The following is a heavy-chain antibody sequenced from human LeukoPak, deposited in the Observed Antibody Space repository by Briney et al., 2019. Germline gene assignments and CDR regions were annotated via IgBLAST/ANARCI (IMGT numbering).Heavy chain of an antibody. CDR3: ARVQERRWGGYNPTYPFFIDY. Sequence: ASVKVSCKASGYTFTSYGISWVRQAPGQGLEWMGWISAYNGNTNYAQKLQGRVTMTTDTSTSTAYMELRSLRSDDTAVYYCARVQERRWGGYNPTYPFFIDYWGQGTLVTVSS. CDR2: ISAYNGNT. CDR1: GYTFTSYG. V-gene: IGHV1-18*01. J-gene: IGHJ4*02. D-gene: IGHD5-24*01.